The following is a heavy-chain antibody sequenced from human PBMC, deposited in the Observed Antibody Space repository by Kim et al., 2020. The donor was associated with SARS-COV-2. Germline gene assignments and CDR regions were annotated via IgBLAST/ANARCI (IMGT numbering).Heavy chain of an antibody. CDR3: ARRVYGMDV. V-gene: IGHV4-59*08. J-gene: IGHJ6*02. Sequence: SETLSLTCTVSGGSISSYYWSWIRQPPGKGLEWIGYIYYSGSTNYNPSLKSRVTISVDTSKNQFSLKLSSVTAADTAVYYCARRVYGMDVWGQGTTVTVS. CDR2: IYYSGST. CDR1: GGSISSYY.